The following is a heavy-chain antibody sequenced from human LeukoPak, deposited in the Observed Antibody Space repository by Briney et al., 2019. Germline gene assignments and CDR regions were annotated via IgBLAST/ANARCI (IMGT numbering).Heavy chain of an antibody. CDR2: ISAYNGNT. V-gene: IGHV1-18*01. CDR3: ARDTDTGNYYGSGSYYSPPGY. D-gene: IGHD3-10*01. J-gene: IGHJ4*02. Sequence: ASVKVSCKASGATFISYAMSWVRQAPGQGLEWMGWISAYNGNTNYAQKFQGRVTMTTDTFTSTAYMELRSLRSDDTAMYHCARDTDTGNYYGSGSYYSPPGYWGQGTLVTVSS. CDR1: GATFISYA.